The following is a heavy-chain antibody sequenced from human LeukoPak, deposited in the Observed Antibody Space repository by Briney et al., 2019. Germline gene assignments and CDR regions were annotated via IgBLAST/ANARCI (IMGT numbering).Heavy chain of an antibody. V-gene: IGHV4-61*01. J-gene: IGHJ4*02. CDR1: SGSVSSGTYY. D-gene: IGHD4-17*01. CDR2: IYYSGST. CDR3: ARVLIGDYRFDY. Sequence: KPSETLSLTCTVSSGSVSSGTYYWSWIRQPPGKGLEWIGYIYYSGSTHYNPSLKSRVTISVDTSKNQFFLKLSSVTAADTAVYYCARVLIGDYRFDYWGQGTLVTVSS.